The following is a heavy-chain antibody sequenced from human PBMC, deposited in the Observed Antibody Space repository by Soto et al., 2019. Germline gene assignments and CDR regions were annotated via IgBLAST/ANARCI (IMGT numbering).Heavy chain of an antibody. D-gene: IGHD6-13*01. CDR2: ITSSGYNT. CDR3: ARGYSGGWSRGGYFEL. V-gene: IGHV3-48*03. Sequence: GGSLRLSCAASGFIFSSYEMNWVRQAPGKGLEWLSHITSSGYNTYYAESVKGRFTISRDNAKNLLYLEMNSLRAEDTAVYYCARGYSGGWSRGGYFELWGQGALVTVSS. J-gene: IGHJ4*02. CDR1: GFIFSSYE.